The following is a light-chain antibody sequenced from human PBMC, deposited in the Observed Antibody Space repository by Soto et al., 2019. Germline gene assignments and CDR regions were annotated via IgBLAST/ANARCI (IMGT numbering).Light chain of an antibody. J-gene: IGLJ2*01. CDR2: LNSDGSH. Sequence: QLVLTQSPSASASLGASVKISCTLSSGHSNYAIAWHQQKPEKGPRYLMNLNSDGSHNKGDGIPDRFSGSSSGADRFLIISSLQSEDEADYYCQTWDTGPVFGGGTKVTVL. CDR3: QTWDTGPV. V-gene: IGLV4-69*01. CDR1: SGHSNYA.